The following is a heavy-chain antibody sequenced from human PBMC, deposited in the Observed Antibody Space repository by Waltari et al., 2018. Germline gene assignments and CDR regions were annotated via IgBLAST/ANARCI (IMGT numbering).Heavy chain of an antibody. J-gene: IGHJ6*03. CDR1: GYSINSDYY. CDR3: ARLVGVKARGRYYYMDV. V-gene: IGHV4-38-2*01. CDR2: IYRSGST. D-gene: IGHD1-26*01. Sequence: QVRLQESGPGLVKPSETLSLTCAVSGYSINSDYYWGWIRQPPGKGLEWIGNIYRSGSTYYNPSLKSRVTISVDTSKNQFSLKLSSVTAADSAVYYCARLVGVKARGRYYYMDVWGKGTTVTVSS.